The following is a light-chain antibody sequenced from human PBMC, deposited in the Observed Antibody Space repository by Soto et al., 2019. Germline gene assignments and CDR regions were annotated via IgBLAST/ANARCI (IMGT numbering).Light chain of an antibody. CDR2: GAS. J-gene: IGKJ1*01. V-gene: IGKV3-20*01. CDR3: QQYGSSGK. CDR1: QSVSSSY. Sequence: IVLTQSPGTLSLSPWERATLSCRASQSVSSSYLAWYQQKPGQAPRLLIYGASSRATGIPDRFSGSGSGTDFTLTISRLEPEDFAVYYCQQYGSSGKFGQGTKVDIK.